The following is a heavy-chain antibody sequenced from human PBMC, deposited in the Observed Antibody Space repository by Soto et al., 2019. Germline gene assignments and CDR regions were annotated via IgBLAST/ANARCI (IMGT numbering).Heavy chain of an antibody. J-gene: IGHJ6*02. Sequence: GGSLRLSCVVSGFTFSDYTMNWVRQTPGKGLEWVSAISGSGGSTYYADSVKGRFTISRDNSKNTLYLQMRSLRVEDTAVYYCAREQGCSGGRCRYGMDVWGQGTTVTVSS. D-gene: IGHD2-15*01. V-gene: IGHV3-23*01. CDR3: AREQGCSGGRCRYGMDV. CDR2: ISGSGGST. CDR1: GFTFSDYT.